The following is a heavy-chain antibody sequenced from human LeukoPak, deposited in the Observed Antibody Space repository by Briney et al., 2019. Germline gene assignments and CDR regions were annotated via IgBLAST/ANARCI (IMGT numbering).Heavy chain of an antibody. J-gene: IGHJ4*02. CDR1: GFTVSSNY. CDR2: ISSSGSTI. Sequence: GGSLRLSCAASGFTVSSNYMSWIRQAPGKGLEWVSYISSSGSTIYYADSVKGRFTISRDNAKNSLYLQMNSLRAEDTAVYYCARDFLNHFDYWGQGTLVTVSS. D-gene: IGHD1-14*01. CDR3: ARDFLNHFDY. V-gene: IGHV3-11*01.